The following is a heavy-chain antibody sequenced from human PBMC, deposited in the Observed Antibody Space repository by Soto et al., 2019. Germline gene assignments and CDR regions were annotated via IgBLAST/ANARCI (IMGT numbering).Heavy chain of an antibody. CDR1: GFTVSSNY. D-gene: IGHD3-22*01. CDR2: IYRDGST. CDR3: ARFEPSSGNYNYFDY. J-gene: IGHJ4*02. Sequence: HPGGSLRLSCAASGFTVSSNYMSWGRQAPGKGLEWVSVIYRDGSTYYADSVKGRFTISRDNSKNTLYLQMNSLRAEDTAVYYCARFEPSSGNYNYFDYWGQGTLVTVSS. V-gene: IGHV3-66*01.